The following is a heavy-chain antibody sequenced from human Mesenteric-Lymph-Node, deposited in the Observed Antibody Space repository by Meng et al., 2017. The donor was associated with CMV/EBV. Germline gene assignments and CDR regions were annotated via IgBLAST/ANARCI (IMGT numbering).Heavy chain of an antibody. J-gene: IGHJ4*02. CDR3: ARTYGDHYDGVYFDS. CDR2: INWNGAVT. Sequence: GESLKISCVVSGFIFDEYGMNWVRQGPGKGLEWVSSINWNGAVTEYADSVKGRIIVSRDNSKNSVYLQMNSLRAEDTALYYCARTYGDHYDGVYFDSWGQGTLVTVSS. D-gene: IGHD3-22*01. CDR1: GFIFDEYG. V-gene: IGHV3-20*04.